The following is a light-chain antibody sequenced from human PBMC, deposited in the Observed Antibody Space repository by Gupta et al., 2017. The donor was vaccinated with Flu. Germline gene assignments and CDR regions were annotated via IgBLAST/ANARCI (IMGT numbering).Light chain of an antibody. Sequence: AIRMTQSPSSFSASTGDRVTITCRASQGISSYLAWYQQKPGKAPKLLIYAASTLQSGVPSRFSGSGSGTDFTLTISCLQSEDFATYYCQHEESYPITFGQGTRLEIK. V-gene: IGKV1-8*01. CDR1: QGISSY. CDR3: QHEESYPIT. CDR2: AAS. J-gene: IGKJ5*01.